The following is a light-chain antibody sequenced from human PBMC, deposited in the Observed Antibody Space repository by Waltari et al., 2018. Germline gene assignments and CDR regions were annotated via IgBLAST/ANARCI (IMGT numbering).Light chain of an antibody. Sequence: QSALTQPASVSGSPGQSITISCTGTSSDVGNYKRVSWYQQHPGKAPKVLIYAVSKRPSGVYERFSGSKSGDMASLTISGLQPEDEAEYFCSSYAGSSKGVFGGGTKVTVL. CDR3: SSYAGSSKGV. J-gene: IGLJ2*01. CDR2: AVS. CDR1: SSDVGNYKR. V-gene: IGLV2-23*02.